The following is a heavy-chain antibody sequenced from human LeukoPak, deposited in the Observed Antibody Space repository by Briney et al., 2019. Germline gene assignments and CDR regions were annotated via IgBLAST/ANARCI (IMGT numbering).Heavy chain of an antibody. Sequence: SETLSLTCAVYGGSFSGYYWSWIRQPPGKGLEWIAEINHSGSTNYNPSLKSRVTISVDTSKNQFSLKLSSVTAADTAVYYCARGYYYDSSGYYYRRWTYFDYWGQGTLVTVSS. CDR2: INHSGST. J-gene: IGHJ4*02. V-gene: IGHV4-34*01. CDR1: GGSFSGYY. CDR3: ARGYYYDSSGYYYRRWTYFDY. D-gene: IGHD3-22*01.